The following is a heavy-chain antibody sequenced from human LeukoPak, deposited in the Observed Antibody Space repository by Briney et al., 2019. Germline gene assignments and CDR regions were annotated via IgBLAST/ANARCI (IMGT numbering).Heavy chain of an antibody. Sequence: PGGSLRLSCTASGFTFSGYGMSWVRQAPGKGLEWVANIKHGGTEKYYVDSVKGRFTISRDNAKNSLYLQMNSLRAEDTAVYYCERDRNYYVIRDYRTDPFDVWGPGTMVTVSS. CDR2: IKHGGTEK. J-gene: IGHJ3*01. D-gene: IGHD3-22*01. V-gene: IGHV3-7*03. CDR3: ERDRNYYVIRDYRTDPFDV. CDR1: GFTFSGYG.